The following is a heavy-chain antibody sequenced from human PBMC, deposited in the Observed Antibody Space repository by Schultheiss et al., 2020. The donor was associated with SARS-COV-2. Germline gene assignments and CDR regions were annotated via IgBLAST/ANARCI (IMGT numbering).Heavy chain of an antibody. Sequence: SETLSLTCTVSGGSISSYYWGWIRQPPGKGLEWIGEINHSGSTNYNPSLKSRVTISVDTSKNQFSLKLSSVTAADTAVYYCARDPYGSGDPRKFGMDVWGQGTTVTVSS. CDR2: INHSGST. CDR1: GGSISSYY. V-gene: IGHV4-34*01. J-gene: IGHJ6*02. CDR3: ARDPYGSGDPRKFGMDV. D-gene: IGHD3-10*01.